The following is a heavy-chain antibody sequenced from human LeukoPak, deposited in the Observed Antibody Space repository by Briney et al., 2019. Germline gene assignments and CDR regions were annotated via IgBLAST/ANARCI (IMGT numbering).Heavy chain of an antibody. CDR3: ARGGERTFDY. CDR1: GFTFSSYG. Sequence: GGSLRLSCAASGFTFSSYGMHWVRQAPGKGLEWVAVISYGGSNKYYADSVKGRFTISRDNSKNTLYLQMNSLRAEDTAVYYCARGGERTFDYWGQGTLVTVSS. J-gene: IGHJ4*02. D-gene: IGHD1-1*01. CDR2: ISYGGSNK. V-gene: IGHV3-30*03.